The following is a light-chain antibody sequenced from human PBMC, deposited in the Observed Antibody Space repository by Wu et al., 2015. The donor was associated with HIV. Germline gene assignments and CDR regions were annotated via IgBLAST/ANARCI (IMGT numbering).Light chain of an antibody. V-gene: IGKV3-15*01. Sequence: EVVMTQSPATLSVSPGERATLSCRASQNIDSNLSWYQQKPGQPPRLLIYSASTRATGIPARFSGSGSGTDFTLTVNSLQSEDFAVYYCQHYNNWPPYNFGQGTKVEIK. J-gene: IGKJ2*01. CDR3: QHYNNWPPYN. CDR2: SAS. CDR1: QNIDSN.